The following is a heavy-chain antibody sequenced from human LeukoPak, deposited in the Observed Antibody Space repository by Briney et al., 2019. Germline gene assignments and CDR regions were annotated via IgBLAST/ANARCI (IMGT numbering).Heavy chain of an antibody. D-gene: IGHD3-3*01. CDR2: IYSGGST. V-gene: IGHV3-66*02. Sequence: GGSLRLSCAASGFTVSSNYMSWVRQAPGKGLEWVSVIYSGGSTYYADSVKGRFTISRDNSKNTLYLQMNSLRAEDTAVYYCALRVRYYDFWSGIVDYWGQGTLSPSPQ. J-gene: IGHJ4*02. CDR3: ALRVRYYDFWSGIVDY. CDR1: GFTVSSNY.